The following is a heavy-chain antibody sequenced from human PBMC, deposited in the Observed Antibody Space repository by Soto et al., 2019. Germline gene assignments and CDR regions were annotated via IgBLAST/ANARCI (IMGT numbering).Heavy chain of an antibody. CDR3: ATLDPELLIWFDP. Sequence: GGSLRLSCAASGFTVSSNYMSWVRQAPGKGLEWVSVIYSGGSTYYADSVKGRFTISRDNSKNTLYLQMNSLRAEDTAVYYCATLDPELLIWFDPWGQGILVTVSS. CDR1: GFTVSSNY. CDR2: IYSGGST. D-gene: IGHD3-10*01. V-gene: IGHV3-53*01. J-gene: IGHJ5*02.